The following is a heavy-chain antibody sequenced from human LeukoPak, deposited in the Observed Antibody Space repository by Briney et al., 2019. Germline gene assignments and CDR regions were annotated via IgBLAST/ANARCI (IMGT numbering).Heavy chain of an antibody. V-gene: IGHV1-18*01. J-gene: IGHJ6*02. Sequence: GASVKVSCKASGYTFTSYGISWVRQAPGQGLEWMGWISAYNGNTNYAQKLQGRVTMTTDTSTSTAYMELRSLRSDDTAVYYCVRDLVGGYSYIYYGMDVWGQGTTVTVSS. CDR2: ISAYNGNT. D-gene: IGHD5-18*01. CDR1: GYTFTSYG. CDR3: VRDLVGGYSYIYYGMDV.